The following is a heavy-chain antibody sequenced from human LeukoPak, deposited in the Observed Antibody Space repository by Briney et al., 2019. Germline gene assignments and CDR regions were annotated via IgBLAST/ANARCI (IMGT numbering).Heavy chain of an antibody. D-gene: IGHD4-11*01. CDR1: GGSFNGYY. CDR2: INHSGTT. Sequence: SETLSLTCGVYGGSFNGYYWSWIRQPPGKGLEWIGEINHSGTTNYNPSLKSRVTISVDTSKNQFSLKLSTVTAADTAVYYCARDRVDYSYYYYGMDVWGQGTTVTVSS. V-gene: IGHV4-34*01. CDR3: ARDRVDYSYYYYGMDV. J-gene: IGHJ6*02.